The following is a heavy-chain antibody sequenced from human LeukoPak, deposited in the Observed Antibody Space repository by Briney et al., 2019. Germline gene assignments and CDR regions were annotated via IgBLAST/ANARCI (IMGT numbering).Heavy chain of an antibody. J-gene: IGHJ4*02. CDR3: ARDRQGGY. Sequence: GGSLRLSCAASGFTFSNYGMSWVRQAPGKGLEWVSAISGSGDAPYDADSVKGRFTISRDNSKSTLYLQMNSLRSDDTAVYYCARDRQGGYWGQGTLVTVSS. CDR2: ISGSGDAP. V-gene: IGHV3-23*01. CDR1: GFTFSNYG.